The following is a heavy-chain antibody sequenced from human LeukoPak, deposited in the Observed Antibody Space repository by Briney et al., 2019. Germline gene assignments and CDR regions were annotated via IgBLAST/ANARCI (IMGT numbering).Heavy chain of an antibody. CDR2: IYPGDSDT. Sequence: GESLKIPCKGSGYSFTSYWIGWVRQMPGKGLGLGVIIYPGDSDTRYSPSFRGQVTISADKSISTDYLQWIRLKASDTDMYFCARRRILTGYYYYFDYWGQGTLVTVSS. V-gene: IGHV5-51*01. CDR1: GYSFTSYW. J-gene: IGHJ4*02. D-gene: IGHD3-9*01. CDR3: ARRRILTGYYYYFDY.